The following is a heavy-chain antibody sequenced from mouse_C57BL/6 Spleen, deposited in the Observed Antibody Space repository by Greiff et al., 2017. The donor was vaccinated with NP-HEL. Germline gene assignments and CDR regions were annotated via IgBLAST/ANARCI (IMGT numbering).Heavy chain of an antibody. Sequence: QVQLQQSGAELVRSGASVTLSCKASGYTFTDYEMHWVKQTPVHGLEWIGAIDPETGGTAYNQKFKGKAILTADKSSSTAYMELRSLTSEDSAVYYCTRRTAGYSNYVWFAYWGQGTLVTVSA. D-gene: IGHD2-5*01. J-gene: IGHJ3*01. CDR1: GYTFTDYE. V-gene: IGHV1-15*01. CDR3: TRRTAGYSNYVWFAY. CDR2: IDPETGGT.